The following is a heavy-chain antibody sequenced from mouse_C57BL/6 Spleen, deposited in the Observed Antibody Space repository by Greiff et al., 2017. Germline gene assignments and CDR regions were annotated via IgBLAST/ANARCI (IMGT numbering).Heavy chain of an antibody. CDR1: GFSLTSYG. Sequence: QVQLKESGPGLVQPSQSLSITCPVSGFSLTSYGVHWVRQSPGKGLAWLGVIWRGGSTDYNAAFMSRLSITKDNSKSQVFFKMNSLQADDTAIYYCAKNGPYYYGSSPYYFDYWGQGTTLTVSS. CDR3: AKNGPYYYGSSPYYFDY. D-gene: IGHD1-1*01. V-gene: IGHV2-5*01. CDR2: IWRGGST. J-gene: IGHJ2*01.